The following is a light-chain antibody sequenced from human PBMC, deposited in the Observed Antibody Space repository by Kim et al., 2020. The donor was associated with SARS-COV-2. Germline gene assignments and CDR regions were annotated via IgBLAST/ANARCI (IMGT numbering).Light chain of an antibody. CDR2: HTS. CDR3: LLSYSGARV. CDR1: TGAVTNGHC. J-gene: IGLJ3*02. Sequence: PGGTVTLTCGCSTGAVTNGHCPYWLQQNTGQAPRTLIYHTSNKQSWNPARFSGSLVGGTAALTLSGAQPEDEAEYYCLLSYSGARVFGGGTQLTVL. V-gene: IGLV7-46*01.